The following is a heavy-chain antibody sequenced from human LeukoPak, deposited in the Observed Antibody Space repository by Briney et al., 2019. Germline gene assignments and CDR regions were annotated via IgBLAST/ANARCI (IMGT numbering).Heavy chain of an antibody. CDR3: ARPARGWPDYFDY. CDR2: IYPDDSDT. D-gene: IGHD6-19*01. V-gene: IGHV5-51*01. J-gene: IGHJ4*02. CDR1: GYSFTRYW. Sequence: GESLKIFCKGSGYSFTRYWIGWVRQMPGKGLEWMGIIYPDDSDTRYSPSFQGQVTISADKSISTAYLQWSSLKASDTAIYYCARPARGWPDYFDYWGQGTLVTVSS.